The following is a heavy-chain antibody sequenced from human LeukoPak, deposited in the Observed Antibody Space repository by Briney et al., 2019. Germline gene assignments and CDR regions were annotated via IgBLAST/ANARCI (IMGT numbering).Heavy chain of an antibody. Sequence: QPGGSLRLSCAASGFTFSSYGMHWVRQAPGKGLEWVAVISHDGSNKYYADSVKGRFTISRDNSKTTLYLQMNSLRAEDTAEYYCAKVITVVRGVIPRTDAYYYYGMDVWGQGTTVTVSS. CDR1: GFTFSSYG. CDR2: ISHDGSNK. V-gene: IGHV3-30*18. J-gene: IGHJ6*02. D-gene: IGHD3-10*01. CDR3: AKVITVVRGVIPRTDAYYYYGMDV.